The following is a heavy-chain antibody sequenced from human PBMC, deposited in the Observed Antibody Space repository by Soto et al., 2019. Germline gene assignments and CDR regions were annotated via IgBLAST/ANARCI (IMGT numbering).Heavy chain of an antibody. CDR1: GFSLSTSGMC. CDR3: AINSNGDYVQESYYGMDV. D-gene: IGHD4-17*01. CDR2: IDWDDDK. Sequence: PTQTLTLTCTFSGFSLSTSGMCVSWIRQPPGKALEWLALIDWDDDKYYSTSLKTRLTISKDTSKNQVVLTMTNMDPVDTATYYCAINSNGDYVQESYYGMDVWGQGTTDTVSS. J-gene: IGHJ6*02. V-gene: IGHV2-70*01.